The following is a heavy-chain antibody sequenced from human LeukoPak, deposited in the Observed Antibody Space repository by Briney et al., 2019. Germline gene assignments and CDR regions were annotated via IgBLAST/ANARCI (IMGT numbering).Heavy chain of an antibody. V-gene: IGHV5-51*01. CDR2: INPGDSDI. CDR1: GYSFTTYW. Sequence: ESLKIPCKASGYSFTTYWIAWVRQMPGKGLDWMGIINPGDSDIKYSPSFQGQVTMSVDRSINTAYLQWSSLEASDTAMYYCARRLGGATGYAYYMDVWGKGTTVTVSS. D-gene: IGHD5-12*01. J-gene: IGHJ6*03. CDR3: ARRLGGATGYAYYMDV.